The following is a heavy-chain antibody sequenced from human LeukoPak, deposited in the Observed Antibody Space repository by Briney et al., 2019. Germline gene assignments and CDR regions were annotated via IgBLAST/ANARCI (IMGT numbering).Heavy chain of an antibody. CDR2: ISTDSRTI. D-gene: IGHD3-22*01. Sequence: GGSLRLSCAPSVFTFSRNSMNWVRQAPGKGLEWVAYISTDSRTIYSADSVKGRISISRDNDKSLLYLQRENLRVEDTAVYYCTTYFDSTGYFEEAYHTWGEGTLVTVSA. CDR3: TTYFDSTGYFEEAYHT. J-gene: IGHJ4*03. CDR1: VFTFSRNS. V-gene: IGHV3-48*01.